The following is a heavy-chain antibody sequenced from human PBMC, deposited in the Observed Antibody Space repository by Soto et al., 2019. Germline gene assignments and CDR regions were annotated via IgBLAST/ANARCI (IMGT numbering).Heavy chain of an antibody. CDR2: ISAYNGNT. CDR3: ARDQRYSSGWYVVAYDY. CDR1: GYTFTSYG. V-gene: IGHV1-18*01. Sequence: ASVKVSCKASGYTFTSYGISWVRQAPGQGLEWMGWISAYNGNTNYAQKLQGRVTMTTDTSTSTAYMELRSLRSDDTAVYYCARDQRYSSGWYVVAYDYWGQGXLVTVSS. D-gene: IGHD6-19*01. J-gene: IGHJ4*02.